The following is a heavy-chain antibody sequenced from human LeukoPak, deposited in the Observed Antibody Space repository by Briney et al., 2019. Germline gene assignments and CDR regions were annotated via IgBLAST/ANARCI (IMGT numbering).Heavy chain of an antibody. D-gene: IGHD3-10*01. V-gene: IGHV1-69*04. CDR2: IIPILGIA. CDR3: ARRLIDYYGSGSYYNALDY. Sequence: ASVKVSCKASGGTFSSYAISWVRQAPGQGLEWMGRIIPILGIANYAQKFQGRVTITADKSTSTAYMELSSLRSEDTAVYYCARRLIDYYGSGSYYNALDYWGQGTLVTVSS. J-gene: IGHJ4*02. CDR1: GGTFSSYA.